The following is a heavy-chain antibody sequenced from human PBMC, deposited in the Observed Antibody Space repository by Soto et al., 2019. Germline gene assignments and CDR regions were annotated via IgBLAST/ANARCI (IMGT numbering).Heavy chain of an antibody. CDR3: ACHNLSFDY. D-gene: IGHD1-20*01. Sequence: GTSLKIYCQGSGYSFTSYWIGSGPQLPVKGLVCMGITYPGDSHTTYTPSFHAQVTISADKSISTAYLQWSTLHASDSPMYYCACHNLSFDYRGQGPLVPVSS. V-gene: IGHV5-51*01. CDR1: GYSFTSYW. CDR2: TYPGDSHT. J-gene: IGHJ4*02.